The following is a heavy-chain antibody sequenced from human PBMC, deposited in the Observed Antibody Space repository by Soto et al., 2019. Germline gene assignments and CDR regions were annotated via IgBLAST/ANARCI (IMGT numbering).Heavy chain of an antibody. CDR1: GGSISSYY. D-gene: IGHD6-13*01. CDR2: IYYSGST. J-gene: IGHJ4*02. V-gene: IGHV4-59*01. CDR3: ARERRSSSSWYGTFDY. Sequence: QAQLQESGPGLVKPSETLSLTCTVSGGSISSYYWSWIRQPPGKGLEWIGYIYYSGSTNYNPSLKSRVTISVDTSKNQFSLKLSSVTAADTAVYYCARERRSSSSWYGTFDYWGQGTLVTVSS.